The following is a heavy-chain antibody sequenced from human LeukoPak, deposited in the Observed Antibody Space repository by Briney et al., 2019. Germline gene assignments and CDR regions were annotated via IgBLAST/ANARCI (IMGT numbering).Heavy chain of an antibody. V-gene: IGHV3-30-3*01. CDR1: GFTFSSYA. Sequence: GGSLRLSCAASGFTFSSYAMHWVRQAPGKGLEWVAVISYDGSNKYYADSVKGRFTISRDNSKNTLYLQMNSLRAEDTAVYYCAGYWYYYYYYGMDVWGQGTTVTVSS. CDR2: ISYDGSNK. J-gene: IGHJ6*02. CDR3: AGYWYYYYYYGMDV. D-gene: IGHD2-8*02.